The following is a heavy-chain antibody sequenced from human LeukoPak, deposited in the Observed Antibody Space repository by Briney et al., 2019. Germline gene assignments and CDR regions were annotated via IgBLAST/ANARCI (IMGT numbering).Heavy chain of an antibody. J-gene: IGHJ4*02. Sequence: GGSLRLSCAASGFTFSSYSMNWVRQAPGKGLEWVSSISSSSNYIYYADSVKGRFTISRDNSKNTVYLQMNSLRIEDTAVYYCVCAKDVGDYNFDSWGQGALVTVSS. CDR2: ISSSSNYI. CDR3: VCAKDVGDYNFDS. V-gene: IGHV3-21*04. CDR1: GFTFSSYS. D-gene: IGHD1-26*01.